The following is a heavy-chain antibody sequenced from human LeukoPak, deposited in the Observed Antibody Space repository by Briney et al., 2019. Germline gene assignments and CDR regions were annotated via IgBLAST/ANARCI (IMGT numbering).Heavy chain of an antibody. CDR1: GYTFTDYY. D-gene: IGHD1-26*01. CDR2: VNPNSGGT. V-gene: IGHV1-2*02. Sequence: ASVKVSCKASGYTFTDYYIVWMRQAPGQGLEWMGWVNPNSGGTYYPQKFQGRVTMTRDTSISTAYIEMSRLRSDDTAVYYCARGRRILVGDTNAGDYFDYWGQGTLVTVSS. CDR3: ARGRRILVGDTNAGDYFDY. J-gene: IGHJ4*02.